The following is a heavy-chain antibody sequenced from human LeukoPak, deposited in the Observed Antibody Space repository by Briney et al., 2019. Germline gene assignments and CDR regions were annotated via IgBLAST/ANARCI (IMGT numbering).Heavy chain of an antibody. CDR3: ARGVRGSEEMATITAY. Sequence: GGSLRLSCAASGFTFSSYSMNWVRQAPGKGLEWVSSISSSSSYIYYADSVKGRFTISRDNAKNSLYLQMNSLRAEDTAVYYCARGVRGSEEMATITAYWGQGTLITVSS. V-gene: IGHV3-21*01. J-gene: IGHJ4*02. CDR2: ISSSSSYI. CDR1: GFTFSSYS. D-gene: IGHD5-24*01.